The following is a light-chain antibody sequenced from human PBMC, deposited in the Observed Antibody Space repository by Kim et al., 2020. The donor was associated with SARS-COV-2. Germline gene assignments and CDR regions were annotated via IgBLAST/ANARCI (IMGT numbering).Light chain of an antibody. CDR2: EVS. CDR1: SSDVGLYDR. Sequence: QSALTQPPSVSGSPGQSVTISCTGTSSDVGLYDRVSWYQQPPGTAPKLLIYEVSNRPSGVPDRFSGSKSGNTASLTISGLQAEDEADYYCCSYASSNTYVFGTGTKVTVL. CDR3: CSYASSNTYV. V-gene: IGLV2-18*02. J-gene: IGLJ1*01.